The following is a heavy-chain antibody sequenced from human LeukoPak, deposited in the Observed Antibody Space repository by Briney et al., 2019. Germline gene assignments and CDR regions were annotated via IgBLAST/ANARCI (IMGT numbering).Heavy chain of an antibody. J-gene: IGHJ4*02. D-gene: IGHD6-6*01. V-gene: IGHV3-21*01. Sequence: GGSLRLSCAASGFTFSSYSMNWVRQAPGKGLEWVSSISSSSSYIYYADSVKGRFTISRDNAKNSLYLQMNSLRAEDTAVYYCASWDSSSPYASDYWGQGTLVTVSS. CDR1: GFTFSSYS. CDR3: ASWDSSSPYASDY. CDR2: ISSSSSYI.